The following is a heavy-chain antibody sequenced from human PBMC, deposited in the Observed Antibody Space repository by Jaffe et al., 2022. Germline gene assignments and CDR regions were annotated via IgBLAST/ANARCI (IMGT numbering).Heavy chain of an antibody. D-gene: IGHD6-13*01. CDR1: GGSISSSSYY. Sequence: QLQLQESGPGLVKPSETLSLTCTVSGGSISSSSYYWGWIRQPPGKGLEWIGSIYYSGSTYYNPSLKSRVTISVDTSKNQFSLKLSSVTAADTAVYYCARRTGYSSSLDYWGQGTLVTVSS. J-gene: IGHJ4*02. CDR3: ARRTGYSSSLDY. V-gene: IGHV4-39*01. CDR2: IYYSGST.